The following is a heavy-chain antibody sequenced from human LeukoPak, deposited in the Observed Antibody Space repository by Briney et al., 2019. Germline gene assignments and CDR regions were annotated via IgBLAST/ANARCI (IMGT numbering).Heavy chain of an antibody. D-gene: IGHD1-1*01. CDR2: ISYDGSNK. CDR1: GFTFSSYG. Sequence: GGSLRLSCAASGFTFSSYGMHWVRQAPGKGLEWVAVISYDGSNKYYADSAKGRFTISRDNSKNTLYLQMNSLRAEDTAVYYCAKVSIQTYFDYWGQGTLVTVSS. J-gene: IGHJ4*02. CDR3: AKVSIQTYFDY. V-gene: IGHV3-30*18.